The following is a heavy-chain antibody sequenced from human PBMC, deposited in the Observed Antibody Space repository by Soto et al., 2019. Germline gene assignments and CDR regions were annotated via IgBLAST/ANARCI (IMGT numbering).Heavy chain of an antibody. J-gene: IGHJ3*02. CDR3: TGRGEYCSGGSCYSGDHDAFDI. V-gene: IGHV3-15*01. CDR1: GFTFSNAW. D-gene: IGHD2-15*01. CDR2: IKSKTDGGTT. Sequence: GGSLRLSCAASGFTFSNAWMSWVRQAPGKGLEWVGRIKSKTDGGTTDYAAPVKGRFTISRDDSKNTLYLQMNSLKTEDTAVYYCTGRGEYCSGGSCYSGDHDAFDIWGQGTMVTVSS.